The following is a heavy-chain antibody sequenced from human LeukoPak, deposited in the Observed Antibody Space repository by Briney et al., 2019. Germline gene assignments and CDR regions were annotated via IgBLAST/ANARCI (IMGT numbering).Heavy chain of an antibody. CDR3: ARNPSTVTNFGF. V-gene: IGHV4-4*07. Sequence: PSETLSLTCTVSGGSISSYYWSWIRQPAGKGLEWIGRIYSSGSTNYNPSLKSRVTMSLDTSKNQLSLKLTSVTAADTAVYYCARNPSTVTNFGFWGQGTLVTVSS. J-gene: IGHJ4*02. CDR2: IYSSGST. CDR1: GGSISSYY. D-gene: IGHD4-17*01.